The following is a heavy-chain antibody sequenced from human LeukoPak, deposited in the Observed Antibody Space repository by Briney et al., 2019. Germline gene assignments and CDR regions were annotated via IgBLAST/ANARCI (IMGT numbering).Heavy chain of an antibody. V-gene: IGHV3-9*01. D-gene: IGHD6-13*01. CDR2: ISWNSGSI. CDR3: AKARTIAAAGTA. CDR1: GFTFDDYA. Sequence: GGSLRLSCAASGFTFDDYAMHWVRQAPGKGLEWVSGISWNSGSIGYADSVKGRFTISRDNAKNSLYLQMNSLRAEDTALYYCAKARTIAAAGTAWGQGTLVTVSS. J-gene: IGHJ5*02.